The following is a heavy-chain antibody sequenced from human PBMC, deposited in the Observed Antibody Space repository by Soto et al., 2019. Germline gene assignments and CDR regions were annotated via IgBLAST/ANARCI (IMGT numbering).Heavy chain of an antibody. CDR2: INPSGGST. Sequence: GASVKVSCKASGGTFSSYAISWVRQAPGQGLEWMGGINPSGGSTSYAQKFQGRVTMTRDTSTSTVYMELSSLRSEDTAVYYCARGSGDYYGMDVWGQGTTVTVSS. CDR1: GGTFSSYA. CDR3: ARGSGDYYGMDV. D-gene: IGHD2-8*02. V-gene: IGHV1-46*01. J-gene: IGHJ6*02.